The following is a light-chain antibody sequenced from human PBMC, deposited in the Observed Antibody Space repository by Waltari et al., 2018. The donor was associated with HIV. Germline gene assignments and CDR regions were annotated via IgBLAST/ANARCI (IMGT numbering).Light chain of an antibody. V-gene: IGKV1-39*02. Sequence: DFQMTQSPSYLSASENDRVTITCRASQSIDNFLNWYQQKPGKAPNLLVYAASTLQSEVPSRFSGSGSGTDFTLTISSLQPDDFATYYCQEYSGYFRTFGQGTKVEIK. CDR3: QEYSGYFRT. CDR1: QSIDNF. CDR2: AAS. J-gene: IGKJ1*01.